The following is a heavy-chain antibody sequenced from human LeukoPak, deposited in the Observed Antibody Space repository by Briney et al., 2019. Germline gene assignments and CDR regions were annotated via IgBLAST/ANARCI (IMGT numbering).Heavy chain of an antibody. Sequence: ASETLSLTCTVSGGSVSSGTYYWSWIRQPPGKGLEWIGYIYYSGSTNYSPSLKSRVTISVDTSKNQFSLKLSSVTAADTAVYYCARASGFYYYYGMDVWGQGTTVTVSS. CDR2: IYYSGST. D-gene: IGHD3-10*01. V-gene: IGHV4-61*01. J-gene: IGHJ6*02. CDR3: ARASGFYYYYGMDV. CDR1: GGSVSSGTYY.